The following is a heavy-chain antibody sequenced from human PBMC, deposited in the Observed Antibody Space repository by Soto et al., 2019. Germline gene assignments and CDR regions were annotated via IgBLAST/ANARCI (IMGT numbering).Heavy chain of an antibody. V-gene: IGHV3-30*18. D-gene: IGHD6-19*01. CDR3: AKDRMQWLVRLYMDY. CDR2: ISYDGSNK. CDR1: GFTFSSYG. J-gene: IGHJ4*02. Sequence: PGGSLRLSCAASGFTFSSYGMHWVRQAPGKGLEWVAVISYDGSNKYYADSVKGRFTISRDNSKNTLYLQMNSLRAEDTAVYYCAKDRMQWLVRLYMDYWGQGTLVTVSS.